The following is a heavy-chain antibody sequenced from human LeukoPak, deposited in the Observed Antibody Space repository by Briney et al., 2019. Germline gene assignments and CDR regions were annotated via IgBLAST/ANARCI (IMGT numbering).Heavy chain of an antibody. V-gene: IGHV3-74*01. Sequence: GGSLRLSCAASGFTFSSYWMHWVRQAPGKGLVWVSRINSDGSSTTYADSVKGRFTISRDNAKNTLYLQMNSLRAEDTAVYYCARGVTIFGVVIKFYNWFDPWGQGTLVTVSS. CDR2: INSDGSST. CDR1: GFTFSSYW. D-gene: IGHD3-3*01. CDR3: ARGVTIFGVVIKFYNWFDP. J-gene: IGHJ5*02.